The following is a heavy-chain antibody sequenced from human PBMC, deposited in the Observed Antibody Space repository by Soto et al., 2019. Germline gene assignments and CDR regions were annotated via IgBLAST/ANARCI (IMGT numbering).Heavy chain of an antibody. J-gene: IGHJ4*02. CDR2: IYSGGTT. V-gene: IGHV3-66*01. CDR3: ARDKRDLRFLEWSYYFDF. Sequence: PGGSLRLSCAASGFTVSSSYMSWVRQAPGKGLECVSIIYSGGTTYFADSVKGRFSISRDKSKNTLYLQMDSLRAEDTAVYYCARDKRDLRFLEWSYYFDFWGQGTLVTVS. CDR1: GFTVSSSY. D-gene: IGHD3-3*01.